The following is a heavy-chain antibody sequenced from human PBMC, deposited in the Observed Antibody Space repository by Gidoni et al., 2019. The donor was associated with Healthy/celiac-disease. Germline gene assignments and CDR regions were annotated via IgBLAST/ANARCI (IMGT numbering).Heavy chain of an antibody. CDR3: ARHPRQLVRTNWFDP. V-gene: IGHV4-39*01. D-gene: IGHD6-6*01. Sequence: QLQLQESGPGLVKPSEPLSLTCTVSGGSISSSSYYWGWIRQPPGKGLEGIGSIYYSGSTYYNPSLKSRVTISVDTSKNQFSLKLSSVTAADTAVYYCARHPRQLVRTNWFDPWGQGTLVTVSS. CDR1: GGSISSSSYY. CDR2: IYYSGST. J-gene: IGHJ5*02.